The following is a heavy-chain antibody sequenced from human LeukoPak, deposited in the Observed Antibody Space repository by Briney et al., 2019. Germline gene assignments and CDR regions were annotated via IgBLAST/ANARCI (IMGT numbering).Heavy chain of an antibody. J-gene: IGHJ4*02. Sequence: SETLSPTCTVSGGSISSSSSYWGWIRQPPGKGLEWIGGIYYSGSTYYNPSLKSRVTISVDTSKNQFSLKLSSVTAADTAVYYCARQRFFDWLSPFDYWGQGTLVTVSS. CDR1: GGSISSSSSY. V-gene: IGHV4-39*01. CDR2: IYYSGST. CDR3: ARQRFFDWLSPFDY. D-gene: IGHD3-9*01.